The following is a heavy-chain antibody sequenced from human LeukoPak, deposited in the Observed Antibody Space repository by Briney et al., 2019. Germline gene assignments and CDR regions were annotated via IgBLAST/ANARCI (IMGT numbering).Heavy chain of an antibody. Sequence: SETLSLTCTVSGGSISSYYWSWIRQPAGKGLEWIGRIYTSGSTNYNPSLKSRVTISVDTSKNQFSLKLSSVTAADTAVYYCARGWTSMVRGVIRYHYYYYMDVWGKGTTVTISS. D-gene: IGHD3-10*01. J-gene: IGHJ6*03. CDR3: ARGWTSMVRGVIRYHYYYYMDV. CDR1: GGSISSYY. CDR2: IYTSGST. V-gene: IGHV4-4*07.